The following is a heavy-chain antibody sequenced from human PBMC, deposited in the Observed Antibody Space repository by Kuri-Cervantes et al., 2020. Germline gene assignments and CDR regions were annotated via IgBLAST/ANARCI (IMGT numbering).Heavy chain of an antibody. Sequence: ASVKVSCKASGYTFTGYYMHWVRQAPGQGPEWMGWINPNSGGTNYAQKFQGRVTMTRDTSTSTVYMELSSLRSEDTAVYYCARDLGGYSYGDYYYGMDVWGQGTTVTVSS. CDR3: ARDLGGYSYGDYYYGMDV. CDR1: GYTFTGYY. V-gene: IGHV1-2*02. CDR2: INPNSGGT. J-gene: IGHJ6*02. D-gene: IGHD5-18*01.